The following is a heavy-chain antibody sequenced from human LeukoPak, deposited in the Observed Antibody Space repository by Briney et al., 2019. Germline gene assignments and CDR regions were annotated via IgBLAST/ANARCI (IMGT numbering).Heavy chain of an antibody. D-gene: IGHD6-13*01. Sequence: GGSLRLSCAASGFTVSSNYMSWVRQAPGKGLEWVSVICSGGNTYYADSVKGRFTISRDNSKNTLFLQMSSLRAEDTAVYYCARVLYSSSWSLSFFDYWGQGTLVTVSS. CDR2: ICSGGNT. CDR3: ARVLYSSSWSLSFFDY. J-gene: IGHJ4*02. V-gene: IGHV3-66*01. CDR1: GFTVSSNY.